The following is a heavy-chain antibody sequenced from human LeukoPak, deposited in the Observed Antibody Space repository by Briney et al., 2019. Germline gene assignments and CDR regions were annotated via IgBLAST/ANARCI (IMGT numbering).Heavy chain of an antibody. CDR1: GFTFSSYS. Sequence: PGGSLRLSCAASGFTFSSYSMNWVRQSPGKRLEWVSYVVSGSSTIYYADSVKGRFTISRDNAKNSLYLQMNSLRAEDTAVYYCARAGTYNFFDYWGQGTLVTVSS. J-gene: IGHJ4*02. V-gene: IGHV3-48*01. CDR3: ARAGTYNFFDY. D-gene: IGHD1-1*01. CDR2: VVSGSSTI.